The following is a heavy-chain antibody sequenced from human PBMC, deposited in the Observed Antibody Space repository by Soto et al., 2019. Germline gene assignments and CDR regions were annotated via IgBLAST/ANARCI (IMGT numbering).Heavy chain of an antibody. D-gene: IGHD6-25*01. CDR1: GGTFSSYA. Sequence: SVKVSCKTSGGTFSSYAISWVPQAPGQGLEWMGGIVPIVDTSTYAQKFQGRVTITADESTSTAYMELSSLRSEDTAVYYCARERSSGWFDPWGQGTLVTVSS. J-gene: IGHJ5*02. CDR3: ARERSSGWFDP. V-gene: IGHV1-69*13. CDR2: IVPIVDTS.